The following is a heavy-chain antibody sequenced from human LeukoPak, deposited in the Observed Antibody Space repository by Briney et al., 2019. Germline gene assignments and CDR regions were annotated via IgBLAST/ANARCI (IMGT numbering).Heavy chain of an antibody. V-gene: IGHV1-69*01. CDR1: GGTFSSYA. Sequence: SVTVSCKASGGTFSSYAISWVRQAPGQGLGWMGGIIPIFGTANYAQKFQGRVTITADESTSTAYMELSSLRSEETAVYYCASHVPSYDILTGTLGYWGQGTLVTVSS. D-gene: IGHD3-9*01. CDR2: IIPIFGTA. CDR3: ASHVPSYDILTGTLGY. J-gene: IGHJ4*02.